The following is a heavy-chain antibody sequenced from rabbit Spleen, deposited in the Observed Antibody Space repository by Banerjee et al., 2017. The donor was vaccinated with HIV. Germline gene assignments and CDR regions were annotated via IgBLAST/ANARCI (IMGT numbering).Heavy chain of an antibody. Sequence: QSLEESGGDLVKPGASLTLTCTASGFSFSNNDYMCWVRQAPGKGLEWIACIDSGSSGFTYFATWAKGRFTCSKSSSTTVTLQMTSLTVADTATYFCARDTGSSFSSYGMDLWGPGTLVTVS. D-gene: IGHD8-1*01. V-gene: IGHV1S40*01. J-gene: IGHJ6*01. CDR3: ARDTGSSFSSYGMDL. CDR2: IDSGSSGFT. CDR1: GFSFSNNDY.